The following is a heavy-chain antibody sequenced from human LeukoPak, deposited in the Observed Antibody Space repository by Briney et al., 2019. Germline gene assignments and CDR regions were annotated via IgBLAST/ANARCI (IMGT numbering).Heavy chain of an antibody. V-gene: IGHV3-30-3*01. D-gene: IGHD6-13*01. Sequence: GGSLRLSCAPSGFTFSSYAMHWVRQAPGKGLERVAVISYDGSNKYYADSVKGRLTISRDNSKSTLYLQMNSLRAEDTAVYYCARDEIAAADYYFDYWGQGTLVTVSS. CDR3: ARDEIAAADYYFDY. CDR1: GFTFSSYA. CDR2: ISYDGSNK. J-gene: IGHJ4*02.